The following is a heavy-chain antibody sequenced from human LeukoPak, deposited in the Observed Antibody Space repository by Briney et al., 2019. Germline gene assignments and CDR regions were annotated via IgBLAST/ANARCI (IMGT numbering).Heavy chain of an antibody. CDR1: GYTFTSYY. CDR2: INPNSGGT. CDR3: ARDRVTTGNYYYYYGMDV. D-gene: IGHD4-17*01. V-gene: IGHV1-2*06. J-gene: IGHJ6*02. Sequence: ASVKVSCKASGYTFTSYYMHWVRQAPGQGLEWMGRINPNSGGTNYAQKFQGRVTMTRDTSISTAYMELSRLRSDDTAVYYCARDRVTTGNYYYYYGMDVWGQGTTVTVSS.